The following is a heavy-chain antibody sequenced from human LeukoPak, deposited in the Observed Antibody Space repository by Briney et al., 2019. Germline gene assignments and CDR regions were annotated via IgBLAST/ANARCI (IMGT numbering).Heavy chain of an antibody. V-gene: IGHV3-9*01. CDR2: ISWNSDII. D-gene: IGHD2-2*01. CDR3: AKDIRSIVVPPDAMDV. CDR1: GFTFDDYA. Sequence: GGSLRLSCAASGFTFDDYAIHWVRQAPGKGLEWVSGISWNSDIIGYADSVKGRFTISRDSAKNSLYLQMNSLRPEDTAFYYCAKDIRSIVVPPDAMDVWGQGTTVTVSS. J-gene: IGHJ6*02.